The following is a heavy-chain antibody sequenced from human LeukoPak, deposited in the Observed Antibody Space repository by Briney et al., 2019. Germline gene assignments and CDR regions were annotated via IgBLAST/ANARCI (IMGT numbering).Heavy chain of an antibody. CDR3: AKGAYYSDSSGYYYFDY. J-gene: IGHJ4*02. CDR2: ISGSGGST. D-gene: IGHD3-22*01. V-gene: IGHV3-23*01. CDR1: GFTFSSYA. Sequence: TGGSLRLSCAASGFTFSSYAMSWVRQAPGKGLEWVSAISGSGGSTYYADSVKGRFTISRDNSKNTLYLQMNSLRAEDTAVYYCAKGAYYSDSSGYYYFDYWGQGTLVTVSS.